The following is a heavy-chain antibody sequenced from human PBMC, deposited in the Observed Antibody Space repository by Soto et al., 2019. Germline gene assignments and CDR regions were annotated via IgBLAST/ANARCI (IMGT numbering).Heavy chain of an antibody. CDR2: INEDGSEK. J-gene: IGHJ4*02. CDR1: GFSFTSYW. D-gene: IGHD1-26*01. Sequence: GGSLRLSCAASGFSFTSYWMDWVRQAPGKGLEWVAMINEDGSEKYYVDSVKGRFTISRDNAKNSLYLQMNSLRAEDAAVYYCATSTRASGTYWGQGTLVTVSS. CDR3: ATSTRASGTY. V-gene: IGHV3-7*02.